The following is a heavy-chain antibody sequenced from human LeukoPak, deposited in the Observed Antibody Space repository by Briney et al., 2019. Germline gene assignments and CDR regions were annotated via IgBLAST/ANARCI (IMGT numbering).Heavy chain of an antibody. Sequence: GGSLRLSCAASGFTFSSYWMSWVRQAPGKGLEWVSTITTSDGNTYYADSVKGRFTVSRDNSKNTLYLQMNSLRAEDTAVYYCAKDGGLWVSAHWGDSWGRGTLVTVSS. D-gene: IGHD7-27*01. CDR1: GFTFSSYW. J-gene: IGHJ4*02. CDR3: AKDGGLWVSAHWGDS. CDR2: ITTSDGNT. V-gene: IGHV3-23*01.